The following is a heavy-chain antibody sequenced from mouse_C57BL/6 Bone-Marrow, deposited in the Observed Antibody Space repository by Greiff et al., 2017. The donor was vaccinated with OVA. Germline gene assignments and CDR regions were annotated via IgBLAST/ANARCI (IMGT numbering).Heavy chain of an antibody. D-gene: IGHD2-5*01. CDR1: GYTFTSYD. CDR2: IYPRDGSN. CDR3: ARSRDYYSNIIGAY. Sequence: QVQLQQSGPELVKPGASVKLSCKASGYTFTSYDINWVKQRPGQGLEWIGWIYPRDGSNKYNEKFKGKATLTVDTSSSTAYMELHSLTSKDSAVYFCARSRDYYSNIIGAYWGQGTLVTVSA. V-gene: IGHV1-85*01. J-gene: IGHJ3*01.